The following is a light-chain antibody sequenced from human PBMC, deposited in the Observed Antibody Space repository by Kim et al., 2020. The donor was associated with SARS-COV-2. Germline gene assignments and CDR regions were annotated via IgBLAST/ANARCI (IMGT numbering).Light chain of an antibody. CDR2: EVT. Sequence: QSALTQPPSVSGSPGQSVTIFCTGTRGDIGDYNRVSWYQQSPGTAPKLILYEVTNRPSGVPDRFSGSKSGNTASLTIAGLQAEDEADYYCSSYASDSRSVFGAGTKVTVL. CDR1: RGDIGDYNR. V-gene: IGLV2-18*02. CDR3: SSYASDSRSV. J-gene: IGLJ1*01.